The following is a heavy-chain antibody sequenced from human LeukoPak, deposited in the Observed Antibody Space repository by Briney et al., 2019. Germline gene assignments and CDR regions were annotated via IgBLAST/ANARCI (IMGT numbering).Heavy chain of an antibody. CDR1: GFTFSNYA. CDR2: ISSGSSYI. V-gene: IGHV3-21*01. CDR3: ARDQKAVGTDFDY. J-gene: IGHJ4*02. Sequence: NAGGSLRLSCAASGFTFSNYAMTWVRQAPGKGLEWVSSISSGSSYIHYADSVKGRFTISRDNAKNSLFLQMDSLRAEDTAVYYCARDQKAVGTDFDYWGQGTLVTVSS. D-gene: IGHD6-13*01.